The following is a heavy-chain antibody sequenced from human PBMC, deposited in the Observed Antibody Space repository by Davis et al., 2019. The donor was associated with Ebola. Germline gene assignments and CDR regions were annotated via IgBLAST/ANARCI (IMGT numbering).Heavy chain of an antibody. V-gene: IGHV3-30*18. CDR3: AKKVATLESLYYYGMDV. CDR2: ISYDGSNK. Sequence: GGSLRLSCAASGFTFSSYGMHWVRQAPGKGLEWVAVISYDGSNKYYADSVKGRFTISRDNSKNTLYLQMNSLRAEDTAVYYCAKKVATLESLYYYGMDVWGQGTTVTVSS. J-gene: IGHJ6*02. CDR1: GFTFSSYG. D-gene: IGHD2-15*01.